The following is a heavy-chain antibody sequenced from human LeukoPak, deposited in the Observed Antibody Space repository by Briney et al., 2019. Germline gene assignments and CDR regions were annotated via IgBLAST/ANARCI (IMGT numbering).Heavy chain of an antibody. Sequence: GGSLRLSCAASGFTFDDYAMHWVRQAPGKGLEWVSGISWNSGSIGYADSVKGRFTISRDNAKNSLYLQMNSLRAEDMALYYCAKDDLAFSQAPHAFDIWGQGTMVTVSS. CDR3: AKDDLAFSQAPHAFDI. J-gene: IGHJ3*02. CDR2: ISWNSGSI. V-gene: IGHV3-9*03. CDR1: GFTFDDYA.